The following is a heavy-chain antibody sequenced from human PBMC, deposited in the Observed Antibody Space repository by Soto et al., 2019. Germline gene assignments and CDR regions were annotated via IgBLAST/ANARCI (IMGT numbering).Heavy chain of an antibody. CDR2: IAYDGSNK. J-gene: IGHJ5*02. V-gene: IGHV3-30-3*01. CDR3: ARVLQAGDDHLNWFAP. Sequence: PGGSLRLSCVASGFSISRSAMHWVRQAPGKGLEWVAVIAYDGSNKWYADSAKGRFTISRDNSKNTLYLDMSSLRAEDTAVYFCARVLQAGDDHLNWFAPWGQGSLVLVSS. CDR1: GFSISRSA.